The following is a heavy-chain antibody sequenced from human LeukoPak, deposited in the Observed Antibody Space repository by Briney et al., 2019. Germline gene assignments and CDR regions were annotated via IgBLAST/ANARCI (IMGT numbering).Heavy chain of an antibody. V-gene: IGHV4-59*01. CDR1: GGSISSYY. Sequence: SETLSLTCTVSGGSISSYYWSWIRQPPGKGLEWIGYIYYSESTNYNPSLKSRVTISVDTSKNQFSLKLSSVTAADTAVYYCARGPSVGELGLGVDYWGQGTLVTVSS. CDR3: ARGPSVGELGLGVDY. J-gene: IGHJ4*02. CDR2: IYYSEST. D-gene: IGHD3-16*01.